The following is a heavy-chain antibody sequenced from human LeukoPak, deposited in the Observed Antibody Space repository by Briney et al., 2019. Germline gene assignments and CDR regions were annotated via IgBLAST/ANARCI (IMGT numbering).Heavy chain of an antibody. D-gene: IGHD3-3*01. CDR2: INPNSGGT. V-gene: IGHV1-2*02. CDR3: ARVGVPDYDFWSGYTWFDP. CDR1: GYTFTGYY. J-gene: IGHJ5*02. Sequence: GASVKVSCKASGYTFTGYYMHWVRQAPGQGLEWMGWINPNSGGTNYAQKFQGRVTMTRDTSISTAYMELSRLRSDDTAVYYCARVGVPDYDFWSGYTWFDPWGQGTLVTVSS.